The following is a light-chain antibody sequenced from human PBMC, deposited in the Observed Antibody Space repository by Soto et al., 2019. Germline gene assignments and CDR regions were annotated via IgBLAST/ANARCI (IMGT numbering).Light chain of an antibody. CDR2: GAS. V-gene: IGKV3-15*01. CDR1: QSVSSN. J-gene: IGKJ1*01. Sequence: EIVMTQSPATLSVSPGERATLSCRASQSVSSNLAWYQQKPGQAPRLLIYGASTRATSIPARFSGSGSGTEFTLTISSLQPDDSATYYCQKYNSYLWTFRQGTKVDI. CDR3: QKYNSYLWT.